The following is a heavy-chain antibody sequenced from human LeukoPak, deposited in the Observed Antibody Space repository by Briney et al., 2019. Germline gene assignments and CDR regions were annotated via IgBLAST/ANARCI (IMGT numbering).Heavy chain of an antibody. Sequence: GGSLRLSCAASGFTISSNYMGWVRQAPGKGLEWVSVIYSSGSTYYADSVKGRFTISRDNSKNTLYLQMNSLRAEDTAVYYCARERSLGIPVAGTIFDYWGQGTLVTVSS. CDR1: GFTISSNY. D-gene: IGHD6-19*01. V-gene: IGHV3-66*01. CDR2: IYSSGST. CDR3: ARERSLGIPVAGTIFDY. J-gene: IGHJ4*02.